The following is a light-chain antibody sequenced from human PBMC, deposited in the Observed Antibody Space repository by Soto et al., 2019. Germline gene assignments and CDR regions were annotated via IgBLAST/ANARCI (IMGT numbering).Light chain of an antibody. J-gene: IGKJ1*01. CDR2: AAS. V-gene: IGKV3-20*01. CDR1: QSVNNNY. CDR3: QQYGSAPWT. Sequence: EIVLTQSPGTLSLSPGERATLSCRASQSVNNNYLAWYQHKPGQSPRLLIYAASNRARGIADRFGGSGSGTDFTLTVSRLEPEDFAVYYCQQYGSAPWTLGQGTKVEI.